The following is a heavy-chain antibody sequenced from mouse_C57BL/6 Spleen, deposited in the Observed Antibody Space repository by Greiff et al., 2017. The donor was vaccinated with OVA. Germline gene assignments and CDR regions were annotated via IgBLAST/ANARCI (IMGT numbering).Heavy chain of an antibody. CDR1: GYSFTDYN. V-gene: IGHV1-39*01. D-gene: IGHD3-1*01. J-gene: IGHJ4*01. CDR2: INPNYGTT. CDR3: ARSGYSPDYYAMDY. Sequence: EVQLQESGPELVKPGASVKISCKASGYSFTDYNMNWVKQSNGKSLEWIGVINPNYGTTSYNQKFKGKATLTVDQSSSTAYMQLNSLTSEDSAVYYCARSGYSPDYYAMDYWGQGTSVTVSS.